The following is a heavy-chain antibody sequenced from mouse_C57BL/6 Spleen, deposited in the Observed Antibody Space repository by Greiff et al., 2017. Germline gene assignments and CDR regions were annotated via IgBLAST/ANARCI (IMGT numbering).Heavy chain of an antibody. V-gene: IGHV1-52*01. J-gene: IGHJ4*01. CDR3: AGYYSNAYAMDY. CDR1: GYTFTSYW. D-gene: IGHD2-5*01. CDR2: IDPSDSET. Sequence: QVQLQQPGAELVRPGSSVTLSCKASGYTFTSYWMHWVKQRPIQGLEWIGNIDPSDSETHYNQKFKDKSTLTVDKSSSTAYMQLSSLTSEDSAVYYCAGYYSNAYAMDYWGQGTSVTVSS.